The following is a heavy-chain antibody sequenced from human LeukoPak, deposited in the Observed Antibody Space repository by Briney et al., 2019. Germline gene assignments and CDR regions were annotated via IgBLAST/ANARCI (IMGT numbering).Heavy chain of an antibody. CDR3: VRNFFDY. Sequence: WVRXXXXLGLEWMGWINPNSGGTNYAQKFQGRVTMTRDTSITTAYMELSGLRSDDTAVYYCVRNFFDYWGQGTLVTVSS. CDR2: INPNSGGT. V-gene: IGHV1-2*02. J-gene: IGHJ4*02.